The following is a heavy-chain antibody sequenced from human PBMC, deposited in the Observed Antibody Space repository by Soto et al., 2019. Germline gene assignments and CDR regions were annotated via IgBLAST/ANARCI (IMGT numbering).Heavy chain of an antibody. CDR2: INSDGSST. CDR1: GFTFSSYW. D-gene: IGHD5-12*01. J-gene: IGHJ4*02. Sequence: GGSLRLSCAASGFTFSSYWMHWVRQAPGKGLVWVSRINSDGSSTSDADSVKGRFTISRDNAKNTLYLQMNSLRAEDTAVYYCARDPGGYSGYELDYWGQGTLVTVSS. V-gene: IGHV3-74*01. CDR3: ARDPGGYSGYELDY.